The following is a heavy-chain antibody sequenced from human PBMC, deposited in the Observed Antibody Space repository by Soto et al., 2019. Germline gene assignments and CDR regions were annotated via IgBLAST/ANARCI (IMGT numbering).Heavy chain of an antibody. CDR2: VYYTGST. J-gene: IGHJ4*02. CDR1: GGCISGSY. CDR3: ARSVAVPGAHIDY. Sequence: SETLSLTCSGSGGCISGSYWSWIRQSPGKGPEWLGYVYYTGSTNYSPSLRSRVSISVDTSKNEFSLRLSSVTAADTAVYFCARSVAVPGAHIDYWGQGTQVTVSS. V-gene: IGHV4-59*01. D-gene: IGHD6-19*01.